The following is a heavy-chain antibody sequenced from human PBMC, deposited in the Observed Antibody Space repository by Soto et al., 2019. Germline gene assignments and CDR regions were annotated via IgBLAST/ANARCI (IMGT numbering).Heavy chain of an antibody. V-gene: IGHV1-8*01. CDR1: GYTFTNND. CDR2: MNPGSGDT. D-gene: IGHD5-18*01. Sequence: GASVKVSCKASGYTFTNNDVTWVRQATGQGLEWMGWMNPGSGDTGYAQKFQGRVTMTRNISIATDYMELSSLRSEDTAIYYCARMASFGSLNWFDPWGQGTLVTVS. J-gene: IGHJ5*02. CDR3: ARMASFGSLNWFDP.